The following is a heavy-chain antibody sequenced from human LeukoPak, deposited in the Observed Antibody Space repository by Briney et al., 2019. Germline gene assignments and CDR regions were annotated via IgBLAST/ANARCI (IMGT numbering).Heavy chain of an antibody. Sequence: ASVKVSCKASGGTFSSYAISWVRQAPGQWLEWMGGIIPMFGTANYAEKFQGRVTITADGSTSTAYMELSNLRSEDTAVYYCAREIPSGIYYDSGGYPVVKWGQGTMVTVSS. CDR1: GGTFSSYA. CDR3: AREIPSGIYYDSGGYPVVK. J-gene: IGHJ3*01. CDR2: IIPMFGTA. D-gene: IGHD3-22*01. V-gene: IGHV1-69*01.